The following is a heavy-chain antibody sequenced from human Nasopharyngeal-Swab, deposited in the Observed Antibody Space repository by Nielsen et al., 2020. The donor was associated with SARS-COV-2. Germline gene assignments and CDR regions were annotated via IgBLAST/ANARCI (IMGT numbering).Heavy chain of an antibody. J-gene: IGHJ3*02. CDR3: ARVPAAIREGDAFDI. CDR1: GYTFTSYA. Sequence: ASVKVSCKASGYTFTSYAMHWVRQAPGQRLEWMGWINAGNGNTKYSQKFQGRVTITRDTSASTAYLELSSLRSEDTAVYYCARVPAAIREGDAFDIWGQGTMVTVSS. V-gene: IGHV1-3*01. CDR2: INAGNGNT. D-gene: IGHD2-2*02.